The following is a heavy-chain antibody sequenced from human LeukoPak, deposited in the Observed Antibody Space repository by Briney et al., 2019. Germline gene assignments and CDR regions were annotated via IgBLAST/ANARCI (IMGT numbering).Heavy chain of an antibody. CDR1: GFTFRKHW. D-gene: IGHD6-6*01. CDR2: ISSDGSST. Sequence: AGGSLRLSCAASGFTFRKHWMHWVRQTPGKGLVWVSRISSDGSSTTYADSVKGRFTISRDNAKNTLYLQMNNLRAEDTAMYYCARDQRVTGRPDIDYWGQGTLVIVSS. J-gene: IGHJ4*02. CDR3: ARDQRVTGRPDIDY. V-gene: IGHV3-74*03.